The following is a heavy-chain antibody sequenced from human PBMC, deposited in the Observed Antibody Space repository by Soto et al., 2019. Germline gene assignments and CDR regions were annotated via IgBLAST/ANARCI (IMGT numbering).Heavy chain of an antibody. CDR3: AREDTAMARPFDY. J-gene: IGHJ4*02. Sequence: PGGSLRLSCAASGFTFSSYGMHWVRQAPGKGLEWVAVIWYDGGNKYYADSVKGRFTISRDNSKNTLYLQMNSLRAEDTAVYYCAREDTAMARPFDYWGQGTLVTVSS. CDR2: IWYDGGNK. V-gene: IGHV3-33*01. CDR1: GFTFSSYG. D-gene: IGHD5-18*01.